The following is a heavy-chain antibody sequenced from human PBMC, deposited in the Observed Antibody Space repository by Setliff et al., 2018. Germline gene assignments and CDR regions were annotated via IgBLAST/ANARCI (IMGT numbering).Heavy chain of an antibody. V-gene: IGHV1-24*01. D-gene: IGHD6-13*01. CDR3: ARGYSSSWQSRMGFDP. J-gene: IGHJ5*02. CDR1: GYTLTELS. CDR2: FDPEDGET. Sequence: GASVKVSCKVSGYTLTELSMHWVRQAPGKGLEWMGGFDPEDGETIYAQKFQGRVTMTEDTSTDTAYMELSSLRSDDTAVYYCARGYSSSWQSRMGFDPWGQGTLVTVSS.